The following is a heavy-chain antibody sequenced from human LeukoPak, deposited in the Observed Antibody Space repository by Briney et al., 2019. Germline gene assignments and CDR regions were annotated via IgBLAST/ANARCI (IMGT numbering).Heavy chain of an antibody. D-gene: IGHD3-3*01. CDR3: AKGVFGVNRAFDY. J-gene: IGHJ4*02. CDR1: GFTFNTCA. CDR2: ISESGSGT. Sequence: GGSLRLSCEASGFTFNTCAMSWVRQASGKGLEWVSAISESGSGTYYADSVKGRFTISRDNSKNTLYLQMNSLRVDDTALYYCAKGVFGVNRAFDYWGQGTLVTVSS. V-gene: IGHV3-23*01.